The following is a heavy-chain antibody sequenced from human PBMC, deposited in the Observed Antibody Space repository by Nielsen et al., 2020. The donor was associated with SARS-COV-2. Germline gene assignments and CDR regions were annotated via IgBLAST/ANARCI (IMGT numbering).Heavy chain of an antibody. Sequence: SVKVSCKASGGTFISYAISWVRQPPGQGREWMGGIFPIFGTANYAHKFQGRVTINADESTSTAYMELSSLRAEDTAGYLCGRFGRIVEVGGGATFPDVFDVWGQGAMDTVS. CDR3: GRFGRIVEVGGGATFPDVFDV. V-gene: IGHV1-69*13. CDR1: GGTFISYA. J-gene: IGHJ3*01. D-gene: IGHD2-21*01. CDR2: IFPIFGTA.